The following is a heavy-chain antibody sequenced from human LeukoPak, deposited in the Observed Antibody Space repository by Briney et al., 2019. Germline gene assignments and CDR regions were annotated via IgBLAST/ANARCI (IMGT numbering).Heavy chain of an antibody. Sequence: GGSLRLSCAASGFTFSSYEMNWVRQAPGKGLEWVSYISSSGSTIYYADSVKGRFTISRDNAKNSLYLQMNSLRAEDTAVYYCARGTKYSSSSYYYYMDVWGKGTTVTVSS. J-gene: IGHJ6*03. CDR1: GFTFSSYE. V-gene: IGHV3-48*03. CDR2: ISSSGSTI. CDR3: ARGTKYSSSSYYYYMDV. D-gene: IGHD6-6*01.